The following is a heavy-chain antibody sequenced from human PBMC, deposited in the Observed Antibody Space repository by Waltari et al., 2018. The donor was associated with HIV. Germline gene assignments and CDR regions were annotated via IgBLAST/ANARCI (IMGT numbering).Heavy chain of an antibody. CDR3: ARALIGDVVAAYYYYYGMDV. CDR1: GGSFSGYY. D-gene: IGHD5-12*01. V-gene: IGHV4-34*01. CDR2: INHSGST. J-gene: IGHJ6*02. Sequence: QVQLQQWGAGLLKPSETLSLTCAVYGGSFSGYYWSWIRQPPGKGLEWIGEINHSGSTNYNPSLKSRVTISVDTSKNQFSLKLSSVTAADTAVYYCARALIGDVVAAYYYYYGMDVWGQGTTVTVSS.